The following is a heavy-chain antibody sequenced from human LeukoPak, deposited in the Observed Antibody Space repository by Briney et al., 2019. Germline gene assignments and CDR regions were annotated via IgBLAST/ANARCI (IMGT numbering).Heavy chain of an antibody. CDR2: ISSGGSTI. V-gene: IGHV3-48*01. CDR1: GFTFSSYS. CDR3: VTEGIVVLTDS. J-gene: IGHJ5*01. D-gene: IGHD2-2*01. Sequence: GGSLRLSCAASGFTFSSYSMNWVRQAPGKGLEWISYISSGGSTIFYADSVKGRFTISRDDAKNSLYLQMNGLRAEDTAVYYCVTEGIVVLTDSWGQGTLVTVSS.